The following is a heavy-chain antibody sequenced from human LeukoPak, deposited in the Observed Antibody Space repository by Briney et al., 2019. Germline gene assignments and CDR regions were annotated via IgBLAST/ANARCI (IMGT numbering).Heavy chain of an antibody. D-gene: IGHD3-16*02. J-gene: IGHJ4*02. CDR3: ARDVGYYGYVWGSYRYTPPDY. CDR2: IIPIFGTA. V-gene: IGHV1-69*06. Sequence: ASVKVSCKASGGTFSSYAISWVRQAPGQGLEWMGGIIPIFGTANYAQKFQGRVTITADKSTSTAYMELSSLRSEDTAVYYCARDVGYYGYVWGSYRYTPPDYWGQGTLVTVSS. CDR1: GGTFSSYA.